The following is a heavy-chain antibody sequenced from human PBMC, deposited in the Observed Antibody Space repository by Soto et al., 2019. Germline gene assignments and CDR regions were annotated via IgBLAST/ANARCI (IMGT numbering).Heavy chain of an antibody. V-gene: IGHV4-34*01. D-gene: IGHD1-26*01. CDR3: ARGCWEGYSYYGMDV. CDR2: INHSGST. J-gene: IGHJ6*02. CDR1: HGSFSGWC. Sequence: RSLTCAVYHGSFSGWCCTWHRQPPGKGLEWIGEINHSGSTNYNPSLKSRVTISVDTSKNQFSLKLSSVTAADTAVYYCARGCWEGYSYYGMDVWGQGTTV.